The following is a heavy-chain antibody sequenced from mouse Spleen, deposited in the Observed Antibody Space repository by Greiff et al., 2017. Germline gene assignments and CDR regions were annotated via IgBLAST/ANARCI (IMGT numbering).Heavy chain of an antibody. J-gene: IGHJ3*01. CDR2: IDPENGDT. Sequence: EVKLMESGAELVRPGASVKLSCTASGFNIKDDYMHWVKQRPEQGLEWIGWIDPENGDTEYASKFQGKATITADTSSNTAYLQLSSLTSEDTAVYYCTSFLAYWGQGTLVTVSA. CDR1: GFNIKDDY. CDR3: TSFLAY. V-gene: IGHV14-4*01. D-gene: IGHD1-2*01.